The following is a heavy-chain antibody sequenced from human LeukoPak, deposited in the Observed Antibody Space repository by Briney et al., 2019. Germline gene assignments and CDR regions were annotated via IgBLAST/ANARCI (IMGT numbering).Heavy chain of an antibody. CDR2: INPSGGST. D-gene: IGHD3-9*01. V-gene: IGHV1-46*01. Sequence: ASVKVSCKASGYTFTSYYMHWVRQAPGQGLEWMGIINPSGGSTSYAQKFQGRVTITADKSTSTAYMELSSLRSEDTAVYYCARDRLVITQDYYYYGMDVWGQGTTVTVSS. CDR1: GYTFTSYY. J-gene: IGHJ6*02. CDR3: ARDRLVITQDYYYYGMDV.